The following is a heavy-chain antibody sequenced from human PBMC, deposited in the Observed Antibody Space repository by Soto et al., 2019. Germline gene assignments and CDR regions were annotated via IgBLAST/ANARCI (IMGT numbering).Heavy chain of an antibody. CDR1: GFTFSSYS. J-gene: IGHJ6*02. Sequence: GGPLRLSCAASGFTFSSYSMNWVRQATGKGLEGVSSISSSSSYIYYADSVKGRFTISRDNAKNQFSLKLSSVTAADTAVYYCASNFMYNRGAAAAPYYYGMDVWGQGTTVTVSS. CDR3: ASNFMYNRGAAAAPYYYGMDV. D-gene: IGHD6-13*01. V-gene: IGHV3-21*04. CDR2: ISSSSSYI.